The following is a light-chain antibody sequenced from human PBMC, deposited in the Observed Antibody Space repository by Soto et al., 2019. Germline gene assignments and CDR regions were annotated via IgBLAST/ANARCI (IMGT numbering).Light chain of an antibody. J-gene: IGLJ2*01. CDR2: DVS. CDR3: SSYTSSSTLL. CDR1: SSDVGGYNY. V-gene: IGLV2-14*01. Sequence: QSVLTQPASVSGSPGQSITISCTGTSSDVGGYNYVSWYQQHPGKAPKLMFYDVSNRPSGVSNRFSGSKSGNTASLTISGLQAEDEADYYCSSYTSSSTLLFGGGTKVTVL.